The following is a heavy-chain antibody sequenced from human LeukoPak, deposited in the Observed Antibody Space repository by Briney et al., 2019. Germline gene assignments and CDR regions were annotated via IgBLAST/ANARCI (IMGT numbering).Heavy chain of an antibody. V-gene: IGHV1-69*06. CDR1: GDTFSSYA. CDR2: IIPIFGTA. J-gene: IGHJ4*02. CDR3: ARVNCSSTSCYAPGDY. Sequence: ASVKVSCKASGDTFSSYAISWVRQATGQGLEWMGGIIPIFGTANYAQKFQGRVTITADKSTSTAYMELSSLRSEDTAVYYCARVNCSSTSCYAPGDYWGQGTLVTVSS. D-gene: IGHD2-2*01.